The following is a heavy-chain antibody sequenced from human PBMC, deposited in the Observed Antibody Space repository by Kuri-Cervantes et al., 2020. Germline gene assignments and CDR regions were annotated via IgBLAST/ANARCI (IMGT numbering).Heavy chain of an antibody. V-gene: IGHV4-39*07. CDR1: GGSISSYY. D-gene: IGHD6-13*01. CDR2: IYYSGST. J-gene: IGHJ3*02. Sequence: SETLSLTCTVSGGSISSYYWGWIRQPPGKGLEWFGSIYYSGSTYYNPSLKSRVTISVDTSKNQFSLKLSSVTAADTAVYYCASFGVAAAGTLAFDIWGQGTMVTVSS. CDR3: ASFGVAAAGTLAFDI.